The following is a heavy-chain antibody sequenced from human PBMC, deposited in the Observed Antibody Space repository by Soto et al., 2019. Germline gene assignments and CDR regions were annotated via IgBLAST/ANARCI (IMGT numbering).Heavy chain of an antibody. CDR1: GFTVSSNY. Sequence: EVQVVETGGGWIQPGGSLRLSCAVSGFTVSSNYMSWVRQPPGKGPEWVSDIYSGGSTYYADSVKGRFTISRDNSKSTLYLQMNSLRAEDTAVYYCARERDGHNPKWFELWGQGTLVTVSS. CDR2: IYSGGST. V-gene: IGHV3-53*02. J-gene: IGHJ5*02. CDR3: ARERDGHNPKWFEL.